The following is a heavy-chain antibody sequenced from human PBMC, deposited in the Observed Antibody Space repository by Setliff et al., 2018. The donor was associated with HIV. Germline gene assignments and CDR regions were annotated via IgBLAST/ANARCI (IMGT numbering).Heavy chain of an antibody. Sequence: GSLRLSCAAPGFTFSSYWMHWVRQAPGKGLVWVSRVNSDGSRTSYADSVKGRFTISRDNAKNTLYLQMNSLRAEDTAVYYCARVFRGADDHTGPFDYWGQGTLVTVSS. CDR2: VNSDGSRT. CDR3: ARVFRGADDHTGPFDY. V-gene: IGHV3-74*01. D-gene: IGHD2-8*02. CDR1: GFTFSSYW. J-gene: IGHJ4*02.